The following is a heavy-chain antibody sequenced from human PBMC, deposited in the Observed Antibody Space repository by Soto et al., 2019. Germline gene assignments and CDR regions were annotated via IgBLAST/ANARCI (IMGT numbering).Heavy chain of an antibody. D-gene: IGHD3-16*02. V-gene: IGHV1-18*01. CDR3: ARDYPPVDY. Sequence: VQLVQSGAEVKKPGASVKVSCKSSGYTFTSYGISWVRQAPGQGLELLGWISAYTGNTNYAQKLQGRFTMTTDTSTSTAYMELRSLRSEDKAVSYFARDYPPVDYWGQGTLFTVSS. CDR2: ISAYTGNT. CDR1: GYTFTSYG. J-gene: IGHJ4*02.